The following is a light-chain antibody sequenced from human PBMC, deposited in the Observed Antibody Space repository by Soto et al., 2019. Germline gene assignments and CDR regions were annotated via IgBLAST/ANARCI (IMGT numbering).Light chain of an antibody. J-gene: IGKJ4*01. Sequence: EIVLTQSPRTLSLSPGERATLSCRASQSLSSSYLAWYQQKPGQAPRVLIYGASSRATGIPDRFSGSGSGTDFTLTITRLEPEDFAIYYCQQYGSSPLTFGGGTRVEIK. CDR1: QSLSSSY. CDR2: GAS. CDR3: QQYGSSPLT. V-gene: IGKV3-20*01.